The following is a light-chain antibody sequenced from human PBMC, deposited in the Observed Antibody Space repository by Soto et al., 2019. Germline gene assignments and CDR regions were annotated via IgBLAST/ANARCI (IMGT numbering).Light chain of an antibody. Sequence: DIQLTQSPSTLSASVGDRVTITCRASESIDIWLAWYQQRPGKAPNLLIYKASSLESGVPSRFSGSGSGTEFSLTISSLQPDDGASYYCQHHKRSPRTFGQGTKVEI. CDR3: QHHKRSPRT. CDR2: KAS. V-gene: IGKV1-5*03. CDR1: ESIDIW. J-gene: IGKJ1*01.